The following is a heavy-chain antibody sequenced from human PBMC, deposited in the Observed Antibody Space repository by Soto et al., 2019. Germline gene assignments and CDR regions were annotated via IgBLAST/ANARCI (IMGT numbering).Heavy chain of an antibody. V-gene: IGHV1-69*13. CDR3: AKGQHCSSTSCYFYYYGVDV. CDR2: IIPIFATA. Sequence: SVKVSCKASGGTFSSYAISWVRQAPGQGLEWMGGIIPIFATADYAQKFQGRVTITADESTSTAYMELSSLRPEDTAVYYCAKGQHCSSTSCYFYYYGVDVWGQGTKVTVSS. J-gene: IGHJ6*02. D-gene: IGHD2-2*01. CDR1: GGTFSSYA.